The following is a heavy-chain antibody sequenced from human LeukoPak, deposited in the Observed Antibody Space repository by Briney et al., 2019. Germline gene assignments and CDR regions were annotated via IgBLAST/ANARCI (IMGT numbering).Heavy chain of an antibody. Sequence: SETLSLTCTVSGVSISSYYWSWIRQPPGKGLEWIGFIYYSGSTNYNPSLKSRVTISVDTSKNQFSLKLSSVTAADTALYYCARGYGSGSHYFDYWGQGSLVTVSS. J-gene: IGHJ4*02. CDR2: IYYSGST. D-gene: IGHD3-10*01. CDR3: ARGYGSGSHYFDY. CDR1: GVSISSYY. V-gene: IGHV4-59*01.